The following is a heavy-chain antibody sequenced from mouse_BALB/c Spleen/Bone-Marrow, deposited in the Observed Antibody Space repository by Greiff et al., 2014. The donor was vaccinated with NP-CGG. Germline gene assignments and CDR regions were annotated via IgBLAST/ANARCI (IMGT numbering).Heavy chain of an antibody. J-gene: IGHJ2*01. CDR3: ARYYYGSSYFDY. CDR1: GFNIKDTY. D-gene: IGHD1-1*01. CDR2: IDPANGNT. Sequence: EVQVVESGAELVKPGASVKLSCTASGFNIKDTYMHWVKQRPEQGLEWIGRIDPANGNTKYDPKFQGKATITADTSSNTGYLQLSSLTSEDTAVYYCARYYYGSSYFDYWGQGTTLTVSS. V-gene: IGHV14-3*02.